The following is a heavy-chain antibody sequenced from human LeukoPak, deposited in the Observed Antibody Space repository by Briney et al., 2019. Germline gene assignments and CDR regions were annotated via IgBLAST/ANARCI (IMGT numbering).Heavy chain of an antibody. CDR1: GGSISSGSYY. D-gene: IGHD3-22*01. V-gene: IGHV4-61*02. CDR3: ARDPSNYYDSSGYPSGGYFQH. CDR2: IYTSGST. Sequence: PSQTLSLTCTVSGGSISSGSYYWSWIRQPAGKGLEWIGRIYTSGSTNYNPSLKSRVTISVDTSKNQFSLKLSSVTAADTAVYYCARDPSNYYDSSGYPSGGYFQHWGQGTLVTVSS. J-gene: IGHJ1*01.